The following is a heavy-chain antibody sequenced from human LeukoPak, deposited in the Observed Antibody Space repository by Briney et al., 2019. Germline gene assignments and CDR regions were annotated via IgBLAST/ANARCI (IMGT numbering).Heavy chain of an antibody. CDR1: GYTFAKYA. D-gene: IGHD4-11*01. V-gene: IGHV1-18*04. CDR3: ARGGGYSNYYYGMDV. CDR2: ISAYNGNT. J-gene: IGHJ6*02. Sequence: ASVKVSCTASGYTFAKYAIHWVRQAPGQGLEWMGWISAYNGNTNYAQKLQGRVTMTTDTSTSTAYMELRSLRSDDTAVYYCARGGGYSNYYYGMDVWGQGTTVTVSS.